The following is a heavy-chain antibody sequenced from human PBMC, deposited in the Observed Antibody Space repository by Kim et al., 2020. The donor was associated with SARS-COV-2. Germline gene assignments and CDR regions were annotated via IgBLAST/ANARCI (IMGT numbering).Heavy chain of an antibody. CDR2: ISWSNVNI. CDR3: AKGNLHDRSGNYY. CDR1: GFTFGNYD. V-gene: IGHV3-9*01. Sequence: GGSLRLSCAVSGFTFGNYDMRWVRQVPGKGLEWVSRISWSNVNIDYADSVRGRFPFSRDNAKNSLSLELHSLRPEDQALSYCAKGNLHDRSGNYY. J-gene: IGHJ6*01. D-gene: IGHD3-22*01.